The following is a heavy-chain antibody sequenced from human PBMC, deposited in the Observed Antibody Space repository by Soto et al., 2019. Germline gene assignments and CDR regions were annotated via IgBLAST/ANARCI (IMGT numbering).Heavy chain of an antibody. CDR3: AREGPRKIVGATDY. CDR2: IWHDGSDT. J-gene: IGHJ4*02. D-gene: IGHD1-26*01. Sequence: QVQLVESGGGVVQPGRSLRLSCSASGFSFSSYGMHWVRQGPVKGLEWVAVIWHDGSDTYYADSVKGRFTISRDNSKNTLYLQMNSLRVEDTAICYCAREGPRKIVGATDYWGQGTLVTVSS. V-gene: IGHV3-33*01. CDR1: GFSFSSYG.